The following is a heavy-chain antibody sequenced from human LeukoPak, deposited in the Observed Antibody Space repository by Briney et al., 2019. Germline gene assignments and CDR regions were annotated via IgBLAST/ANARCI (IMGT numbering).Heavy chain of an antibody. CDR1: GFTFSSYG. J-gene: IGHJ5*02. CDR2: ISYDGSNK. CDR3: ARDPRVATISYWFDP. V-gene: IGHV3-30*03. D-gene: IGHD5-12*01. Sequence: GRSLRLSCAASGFTFSSYGMHWVRQAPGKGLEWVAVISYDGSNKYYADSVEGRFTISRDNSKNTLYLQMNSLRAEDTAVYYCARDPRVATISYWFDPWGQGTLVTVSS.